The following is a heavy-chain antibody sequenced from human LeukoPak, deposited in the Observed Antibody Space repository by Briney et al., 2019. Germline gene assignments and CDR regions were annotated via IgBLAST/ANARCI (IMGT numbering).Heavy chain of an antibody. D-gene: IGHD2-2*01. Sequence: SETLSLTCAVYGGSFSGYYWSWTRQPPGKGLEWIGEINHSGSTNYNPSLKSRVTISVDTSKNQFSLKLSSVTAADTAVYYCARVRSFYCSSTSCFFDYWGQGTLVTVSS. CDR1: GGSFSGYY. CDR3: ARVRSFYCSSTSCFFDY. CDR2: INHSGST. J-gene: IGHJ4*02. V-gene: IGHV4-34*01.